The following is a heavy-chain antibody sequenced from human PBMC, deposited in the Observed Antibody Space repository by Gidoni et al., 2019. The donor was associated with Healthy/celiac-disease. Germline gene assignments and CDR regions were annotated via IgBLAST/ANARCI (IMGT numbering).Heavy chain of an antibody. CDR1: GFTVSSNY. D-gene: IGHD6-13*01. J-gene: IGHJ4*02. V-gene: IGHV3-53*01. CDR2: IYSGGST. Sequence: EVQLVESGGGLIQPGGSLRLSCAASGFTVSSNYMSWVRQAPGKGLEWVSVIYSGGSTYYADSGKGRFTISRDNSKNTLYLQMNSLRAEDTAVYYCARGLTIAAAGLDYFDYWGQGTLVTVSS. CDR3: ARGLTIAAAGLDYFDY.